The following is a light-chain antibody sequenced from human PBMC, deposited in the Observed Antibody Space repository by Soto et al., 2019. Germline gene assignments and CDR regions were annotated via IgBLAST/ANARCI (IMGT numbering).Light chain of an antibody. CDR1: QTVSSN. J-gene: IGKJ1*01. V-gene: IGKV3D-15*01. CDR3: HQYNNWPRT. Sequence: EVVMTQSPATLSVSPGERATLSCRASQTVSSNLAWYLQKPGQAPRLFIYGASTRATGIPDRFSGSGSGTEFTLTISSLQSEDFAIYYCHQYNNWPRTVGQGTKVEIK. CDR2: GAS.